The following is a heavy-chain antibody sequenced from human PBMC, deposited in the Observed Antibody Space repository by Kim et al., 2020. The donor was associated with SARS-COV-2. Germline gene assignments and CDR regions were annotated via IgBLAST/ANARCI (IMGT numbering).Heavy chain of an antibody. CDR3: ARAVAAAGSDYFDP. Sequence: SADSVKGRFTLSRDHTKKSLYLQMNSLRAEDTAVYYCARAVAAAGSDYFDPWGRGTFVTVSS. D-gene: IGHD6-13*01. J-gene: IGHJ4*02. V-gene: IGHV3-11*01.